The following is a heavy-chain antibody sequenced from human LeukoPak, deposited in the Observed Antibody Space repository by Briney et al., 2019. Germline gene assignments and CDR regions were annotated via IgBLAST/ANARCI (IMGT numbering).Heavy chain of an antibody. CDR1: GFTFSSYS. CDR2: ISSSSSYI. V-gene: IGHV3-21*01. J-gene: IGHJ4*02. D-gene: IGHD6-19*01. CDR3: ARAAGLYSSGWYFDY. Sequence: PGGSLRLSCAASGFTFSSYSMNWVRQAPGKGLEWVSSISSSSSYIYYADSVKGRFTISRDNAKNSLDLQMNSLRAEDTAVYYCARAAGLYSSGWYFDYWGQGTLVTVSS.